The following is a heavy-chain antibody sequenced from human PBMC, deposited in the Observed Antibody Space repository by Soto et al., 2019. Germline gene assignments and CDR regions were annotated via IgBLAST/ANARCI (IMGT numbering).Heavy chain of an antibody. J-gene: IGHJ4*02. D-gene: IGHD2-2*01. Sequence: EVQLLESGGGLVQTGGSLRLSCAASGFTFSTYAMSWVRQAPGKGLEWVWTISGSADATFYADSVKGRFAIFRDNSRTMFYLQMNSLRAEDTAVYYCAKGGDGYCSTTSCLFRFDCWGPGTLATVSS. CDR3: AKGGDGYCSTTSCLFRFDC. CDR2: ISGSADAT. V-gene: IGHV3-23*01. CDR1: GFTFSTYA.